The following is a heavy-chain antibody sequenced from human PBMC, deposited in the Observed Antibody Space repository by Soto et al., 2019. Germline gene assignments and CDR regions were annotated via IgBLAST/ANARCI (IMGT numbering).Heavy chain of an antibody. Sequence: PSETLSLTCTVSGDSVTSVSDYWSWIRQPPGKGLEWIGYIYYSGSADYNPSLGSRVTISIDTSKNQFSLKLTSVTAADTAVYYCATGAGFGYYYYHLDIWGQGTTVTVSS. CDR2: IYYSGSA. D-gene: IGHD1-26*01. J-gene: IGHJ6*02. CDR1: GDSVTSVSDY. V-gene: IGHV4-61*01. CDR3: ATGAGFGYYYYHLDI.